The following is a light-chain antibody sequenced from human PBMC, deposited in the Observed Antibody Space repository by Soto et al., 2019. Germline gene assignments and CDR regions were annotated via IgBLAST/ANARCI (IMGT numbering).Light chain of an antibody. CDR3: TSYSSSDIFYV. CDR2: QVT. Sequence: QSVLTQPASVSGSPGQSITISCTGTSSDIGGYYYVSWYQHHPGKAPKLLIYQVTNRPSRVSNRFSGSKSGNTASLTISGLQADDEADYYCTSYSSSDIFYVFGTGTKVTAL. J-gene: IGLJ1*01. CDR1: SSDIGGYYY. V-gene: IGLV2-14*01.